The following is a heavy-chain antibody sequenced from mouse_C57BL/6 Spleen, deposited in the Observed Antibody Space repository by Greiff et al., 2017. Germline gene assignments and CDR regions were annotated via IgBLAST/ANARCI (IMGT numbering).Heavy chain of an antibody. D-gene: IGHD2-4*01. J-gene: IGHJ4*01. CDR2: IYPRSGNT. V-gene: IGHV1-81*01. Sequence: QVQLKQSGAELARPGASVKLSCKASGYTFTSYGISWVKQRTGQGLEWIGEIYPRSGNTYYNEKFKCKATLTADKSSSTAYMELRSLTSEDSAVYFCARKDYETIYYAMDYWGQGTSVTVSS. CDR1: GYTFTSYG. CDR3: ARKDYETIYYAMDY.